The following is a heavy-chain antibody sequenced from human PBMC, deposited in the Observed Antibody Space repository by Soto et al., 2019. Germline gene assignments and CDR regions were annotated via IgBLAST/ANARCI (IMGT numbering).Heavy chain of an antibody. CDR1: GGSISSGGYY. V-gene: IGHV4-31*03. D-gene: IGHD2-2*01. CDR2: IYYSRST. J-gene: IGHJ6*03. Sequence: QVQLQESGPGLVKPSQTLSLTCTVSGGSISSGGYYWSWIRQHPGKGLEWIGYIYYSRSTYYNPSLQSRVTIAVDTSKNQFPLKLSSVTAADTAVYYCARGGLPAAATQYYYYYYYMDVWGKGTTVTVSS. CDR3: ARGGLPAAATQYYYYYYYMDV.